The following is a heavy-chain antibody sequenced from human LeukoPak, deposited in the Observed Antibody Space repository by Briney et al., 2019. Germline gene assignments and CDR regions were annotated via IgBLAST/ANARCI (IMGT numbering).Heavy chain of an antibody. CDR3: ARGAIAVAGFFDY. CDR1: GYTFTGYY. J-gene: IGHJ4*02. CDR2: INPNSGGT. Sequence: ASVKVSCKASGYTFTGYYMHWVRQAPGQGLEWMGWINPNSGGTNYAQMFQGWVTMTRDTSISTAYMELSRLRSDDTAVYYCARGAIAVAGFFDYWGQGTLVTVSS. V-gene: IGHV1-2*04. D-gene: IGHD6-19*01.